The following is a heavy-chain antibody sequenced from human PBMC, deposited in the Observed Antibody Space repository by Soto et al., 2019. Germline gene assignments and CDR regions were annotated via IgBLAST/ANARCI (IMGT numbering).Heavy chain of an antibody. V-gene: IGHV3-33*01. Sequence: HPGGSLRLSCAASGLMFSNHGMHWVRQAPGKGLEWVAVIWSDGNNRYYADSVKGRFTISRDNSKNTLYLQMNSLRAEDTAVYYCGRGENWNDEASDYWGQGTLVTVSS. CDR1: GLMFSNHG. D-gene: IGHD1-1*01. J-gene: IGHJ4*02. CDR2: IWSDGNNR. CDR3: GRGENWNDEASDY.